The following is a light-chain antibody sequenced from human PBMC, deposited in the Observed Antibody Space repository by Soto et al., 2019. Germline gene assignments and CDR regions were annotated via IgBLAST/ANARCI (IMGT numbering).Light chain of an antibody. CDR1: SSNIGAGYD. J-gene: IGLJ1*01. CDR2: GNS. CDR3: QSYDSSLSGSDV. Sequence: QSVLTQPPSVSGAPGQRVTISCTGSSSNIGAGYDVHWYQHLPGTAPKLLIYGNSNRPSGVPDRFSGSKSGTSASLAITGLQADDEADYYCQSYDSSLSGSDVFGTGTKLTVL. V-gene: IGLV1-40*01.